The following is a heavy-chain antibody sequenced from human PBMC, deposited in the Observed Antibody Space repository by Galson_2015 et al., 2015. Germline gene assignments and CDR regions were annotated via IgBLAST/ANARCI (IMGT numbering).Heavy chain of an antibody. CDR2: LSHTGSSI. Sequence: SLRLSCAASGFTFSSSAMNWVRQAPGKGLEWVSALSHTGSSIYYADSVKGRFTISRDNSKNTLYLHLNSLRADDTAVYYCAKDRRAVVMSAIDCWGQGAPVTVSS. CDR3: AKDRRAVVMSAIDC. D-gene: IGHD2-21*02. V-gene: IGHV3-23*01. J-gene: IGHJ4*02. CDR1: GFTFSSSA.